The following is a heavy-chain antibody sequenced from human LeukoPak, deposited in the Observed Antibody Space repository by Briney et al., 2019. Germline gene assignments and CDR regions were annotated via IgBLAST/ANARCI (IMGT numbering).Heavy chain of an antibody. CDR2: IYYSGST. CDR3: ARPDAGGVAAFDAFDI. V-gene: IGHV4-39*01. CDR1: GVSISSSSYY. Sequence: SETLSLTCTVSGVSISSSSYYWGWIRQPPGKGLEWIGSIYYSGSTYYNPSLKSRVTISVDTSKNQFSLKLSSVTAADTAVYYCARPDAGGVAAFDAFDIWGQGTMVTVSS. J-gene: IGHJ3*02. D-gene: IGHD3-16*01.